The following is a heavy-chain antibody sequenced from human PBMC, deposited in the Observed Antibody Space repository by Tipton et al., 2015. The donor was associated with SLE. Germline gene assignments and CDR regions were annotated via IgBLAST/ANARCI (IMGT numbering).Heavy chain of an antibody. Sequence: SLRLSCAASGFTFNQYAMNWVRQAPGKGLEWVAFIRYDGSSQNYADSVKGRFTISRDSSKNTLSLQMNSLRVEDTAVYYCAKGPYGYFDSWGQGTLVTVSS. CDR2: IRYDGSSQ. J-gene: IGHJ4*02. V-gene: IGHV3-30*02. D-gene: IGHD2-21*01. CDR3: AKGPYGYFDS. CDR1: GFTFNQYA.